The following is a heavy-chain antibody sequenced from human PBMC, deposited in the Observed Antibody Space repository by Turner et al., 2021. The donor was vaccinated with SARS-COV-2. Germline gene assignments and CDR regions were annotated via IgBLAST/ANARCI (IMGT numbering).Heavy chain of an antibody. CDR3: AKGPWYYYDSSGLPYYFDY. CDR1: GFTFSSYG. V-gene: IGHV3-30*18. D-gene: IGHD3-22*01. Sequence: QVQRVESGGGVVQPGRSLRLSCAASGFTFSSYGMHWVRQAPGKGLGWVAVISYDGSNKYYADSVKGRFTISRDNSKNTLYLQMNSLRAEDTAVYYCAKGPWYYYDSSGLPYYFDYWGQGTLVTVSS. CDR2: ISYDGSNK. J-gene: IGHJ4*02.